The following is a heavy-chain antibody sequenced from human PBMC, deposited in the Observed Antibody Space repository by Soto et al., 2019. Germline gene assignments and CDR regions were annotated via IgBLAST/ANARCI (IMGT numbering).Heavy chain of an antibody. J-gene: IGHJ3*02. CDR3: ARDCGGDCYSGGAFDI. CDR1: GGSISSGDYY. D-gene: IGHD2-21*02. V-gene: IGHV4-30-4*01. Sequence: PSETLSLTCTVSGGSISSGDYYWSWIRQPPGKGLEWIGYIYYSGSTYYNPSLKSRVTISVDTSKNQFSLKLSSVTAADTAVYYCARDCGGDCYSGGAFDIWGQGTMVTVSS. CDR2: IYYSGST.